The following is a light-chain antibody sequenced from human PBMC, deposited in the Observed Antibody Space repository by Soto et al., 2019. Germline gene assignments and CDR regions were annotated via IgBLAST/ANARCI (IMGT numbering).Light chain of an antibody. J-gene: IGLJ3*02. CDR3: SSYTNSYTRGHPGV. CDR1: SSDVGTYNR. CDR2: EVS. Sequence: QSALTQPPSVSGSPGQSVTISCTGTSSDVGTYNRVSWFQQPPGTAPKLIIYEVSNRPSGVPDRFSGSKSGNTAYLNISGLRAEDEAEYDCSSYTNSYTRGHPGVFGGGTKLTVL. V-gene: IGLV2-18*02.